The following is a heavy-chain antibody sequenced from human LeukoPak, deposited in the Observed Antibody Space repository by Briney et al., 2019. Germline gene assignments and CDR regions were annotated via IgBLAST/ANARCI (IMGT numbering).Heavy chain of an antibody. V-gene: IGHV3-30*18. CDR2: ISYDGSNK. D-gene: IGHD1-26*01. J-gene: IGHJ4*02. CDR1: GFTFSTYG. Sequence: GGSLRLSRAASGFTFSTYGMHWVRQAPGKGLEWVAVISYDGSNKYYTDSVKGRFTISRDNSKNTLYLQMNSLRAEDTAVYYCAKAANGGSYYGVIIDYWGQGTLVTVSS. CDR3: AKAANGGSYYGVIIDY.